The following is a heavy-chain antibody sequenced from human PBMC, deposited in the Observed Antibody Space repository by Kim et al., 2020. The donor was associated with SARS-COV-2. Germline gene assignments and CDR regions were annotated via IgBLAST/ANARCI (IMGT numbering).Heavy chain of an antibody. Sequence: ASVKVSCKASGYTFDTFSLYWLRQAPGQRFEWMGWINGGNGNTRYSQNFQGRVIFTRDTSATTAYMELTSLTFKDTAVYYCAREGSGSYNWLHPWGQRTL. V-gene: IGHV1-3*01. CDR2: INGGNGNT. CDR3: AREGSGSYNWLHP. D-gene: IGHD3-10*01. J-gene: IGHJ5*02. CDR1: GYTFDTFS.